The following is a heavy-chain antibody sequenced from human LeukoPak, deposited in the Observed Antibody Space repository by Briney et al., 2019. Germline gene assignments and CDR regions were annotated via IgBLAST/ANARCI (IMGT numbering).Heavy chain of an antibody. D-gene: IGHD1-26*01. CDR1: GGSISSYY. V-gene: IGHV4-59*01. CDR3: ARDLGFIDY. J-gene: IGHJ4*02. Sequence: PSETLSLTCTVSGGSISSYYWSWIRQPPGKGLEWIGYIYYSGSTNFNPSLKSRVTISVDTSKNQFSLKLSSVTAADTAVYYCARDLGFIDYWGQGTLVTVSS. CDR2: IYYSGST.